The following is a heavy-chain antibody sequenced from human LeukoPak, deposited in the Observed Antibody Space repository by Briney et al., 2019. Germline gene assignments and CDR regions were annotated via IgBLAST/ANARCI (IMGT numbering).Heavy chain of an antibody. J-gene: IGHJ5*02. D-gene: IGHD2-15*01. CDR1: GGSISSTTAY. V-gene: IGHV4-39*07. CDR2: IYYSGST. Sequence: PSETLSLTCTVSGGSISSTTAYWGWIRQPPGKGLEWIWNIYYSGSTYYNPSLKSRVTISVDTSKNQFSLKLSSVTAADTAVYYCARAPYCSGGSCPWFDPWGQGTLVTVSS. CDR3: ARAPYCSGGSCPWFDP.